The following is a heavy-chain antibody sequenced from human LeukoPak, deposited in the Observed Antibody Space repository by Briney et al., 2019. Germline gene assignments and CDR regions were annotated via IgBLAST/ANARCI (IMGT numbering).Heavy chain of an antibody. J-gene: IGHJ4*02. CDR2: IYYSGTT. D-gene: IGHD6-19*01. Sequence: SETLSLTCTVSGGSITSSSYYWGWIRQPPGGGLERIGSIYYSGTTYYKPPLKSRVTISVYPSRNQFSLRLTAVTAADTAVYYCARGDGSGMIDYWGQGTLVTVSS. CDR1: GGSITSSSYY. V-gene: IGHV4-39*07. CDR3: ARGDGSGMIDY.